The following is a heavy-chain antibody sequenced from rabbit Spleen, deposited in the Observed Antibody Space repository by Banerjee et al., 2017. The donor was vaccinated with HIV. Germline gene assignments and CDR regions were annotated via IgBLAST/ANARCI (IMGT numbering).Heavy chain of an antibody. Sequence: QEQLEESGGGLVQPEGSLTLTCKASGSPLTDWYVMRWIRQAPGKGLEWIGCMDGGTSGSTYFATWAKGRFTCSKTSSTTVTLQMTRLTAADTATYFCARDTSSSFSSYGMDLWGPGTLVTVS. CDR3: ARDTSSSFSSYGMDL. CDR2: MDGGTSGST. J-gene: IGHJ6*01. D-gene: IGHD1-1*01. V-gene: IGHV1S45*01. CDR1: GSPLTDWYV.